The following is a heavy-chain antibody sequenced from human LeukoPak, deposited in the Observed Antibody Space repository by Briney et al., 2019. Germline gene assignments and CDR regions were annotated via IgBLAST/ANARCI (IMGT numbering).Heavy chain of an antibody. D-gene: IGHD6-19*01. CDR1: GGSFSGYY. CDR2: INHSGST. Sequence: SSETLSLTCAVYGGSFSGYYWSWIRQPPGKGLEWIGEINHSGSTNYNPSLKSRVTISVDTSKNQFSLKLSSVTAADTAVYYCASGYSSGWYTARRYYYMDVWGKGTTVTISS. J-gene: IGHJ6*03. V-gene: IGHV4-34*01. CDR3: ASGYSSGWYTARRYYYMDV.